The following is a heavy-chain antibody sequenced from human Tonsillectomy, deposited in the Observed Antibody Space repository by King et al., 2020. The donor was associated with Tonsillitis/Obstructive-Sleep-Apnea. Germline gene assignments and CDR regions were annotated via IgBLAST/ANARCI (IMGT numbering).Heavy chain of an antibody. Sequence: QLQESGPGLVKPSETLSLTCTVSGDSISSRYWNWIRQPPGKGLEWIGYIYNSGSTNYNPSLKSRVTISVDTTKKQFSLKLSSVTAADTAVYYCAREGVSVVGTDSFGMDVWGQGTTVTVSS. CDR3: AREGVSVVGTDSFGMDV. CDR1: GDSISSRY. V-gene: IGHV4-59*11. D-gene: IGHD2-2*01. CDR2: IYNSGST. J-gene: IGHJ6*02.